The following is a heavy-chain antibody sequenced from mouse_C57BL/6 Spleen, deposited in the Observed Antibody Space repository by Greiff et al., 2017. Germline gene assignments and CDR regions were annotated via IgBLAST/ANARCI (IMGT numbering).Heavy chain of an antibody. J-gene: IGHJ4*01. Sequence: VQLQQSGPELVKPGASVKISCKASGYTFTDYYMNWVKQSPGKSLEWIGDINPNNGGTSYNQKFKGKATLTVDKSSSTAYMELRSLTSEDSAVYYCARDDPPMDYWGQGTSVTVSS. CDR3: ARDDPPMDY. V-gene: IGHV1-26*01. CDR2: INPNNGGT. CDR1: GYTFTDYY.